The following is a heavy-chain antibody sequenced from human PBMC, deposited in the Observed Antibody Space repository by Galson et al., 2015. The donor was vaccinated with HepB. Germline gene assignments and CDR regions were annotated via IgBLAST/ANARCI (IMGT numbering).Heavy chain of an antibody. Sequence: SLRLSCAASGFTFSSYAMSWVRQAPGKGLEWVSAISGSGGSTYYADSVKGRFTISRDNSKNTLYLQMNSLRAEDTAVYYCAKRLVVPAAITYGMDVWGQGTTVTVSS. CDR1: GFTFSSYA. D-gene: IGHD2-2*02. V-gene: IGHV3-23*01. CDR3: AKRLVVPAAITYGMDV. J-gene: IGHJ6*02. CDR2: ISGSGGST.